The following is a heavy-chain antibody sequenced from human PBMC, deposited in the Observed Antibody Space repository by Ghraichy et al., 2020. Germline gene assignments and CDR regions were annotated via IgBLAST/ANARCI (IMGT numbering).Heavy chain of an antibody. CDR1: GFTFITYG. V-gene: IGHV3-23*01. CDR2: ISGNSDTT. D-gene: IGHD1-14*01. Sequence: GGSLRLSCAASGFTFITYGMSWVRQAPGKGLEWVSAISGNSDTTHYAHSVKGRFTISRDSSKNILYMQMNSLRAEDTAVYYCARDSFNYNAKNEDGFDVWGQETMVSVSS. CDR3: ARDSFNYNAKNEDGFDV. J-gene: IGHJ3*01.